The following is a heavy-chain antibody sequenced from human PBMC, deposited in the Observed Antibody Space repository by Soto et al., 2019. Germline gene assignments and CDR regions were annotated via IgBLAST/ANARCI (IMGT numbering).Heavy chain of an antibody. D-gene: IGHD6-13*01. J-gene: IGHJ4*02. Sequence: QVQLVQSGGELKKPGASVKVSCKASGYTFTNYAISWVRQAPGRGLEWMGWVNTYNGNPNYAQIFQGRVTMTTVTSTGTAYMELRSLKSDDSVIYYCARDSQYSTSWQRFDSWGQGTLVTVSS. V-gene: IGHV1-18*01. CDR3: ARDSQYSTSWQRFDS. CDR1: GYTFTNYA. CDR2: VNTYNGNP.